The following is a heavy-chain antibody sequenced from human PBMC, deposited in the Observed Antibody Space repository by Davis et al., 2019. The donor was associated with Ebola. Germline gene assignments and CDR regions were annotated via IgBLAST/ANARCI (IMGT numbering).Heavy chain of an antibody. J-gene: IGHJ4*02. CDR2: IYYSGST. V-gene: IGHV4-59*05. Sequence: MPSETLSLTCTVSGGSISSYYWSWIRQPPGKGLEWIGSIYYSGSTYYNPSLKSRVTISVDTSKNQFSLKLSSVTAADTAVYYCAKGGLVQAVFGYWGQGTLVTVSS. CDR1: GGSISSYY. CDR3: AKGGLVQAVFGY. D-gene: IGHD6-19*01.